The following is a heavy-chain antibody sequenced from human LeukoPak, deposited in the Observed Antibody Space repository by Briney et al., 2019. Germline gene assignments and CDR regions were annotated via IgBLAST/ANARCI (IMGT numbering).Heavy chain of an antibody. CDR2: TYSGDNT. CDR1: GFTVSSYY. V-gene: IGHV3-66*01. CDR3: ARVAGERYCTNGVCDYFDS. D-gene: IGHD2-8*01. J-gene: IGHJ4*02. Sequence: PGGSLRLSCAASGFTVSSYYMTWVRQAPGRGLEWVSLTYSGDNTDYADSVKGRFTISRDNSKNTLYLQMNNLRAEDTAVYYCARVAGERYCTNGVCDYFDSWGQGTLVTVSS.